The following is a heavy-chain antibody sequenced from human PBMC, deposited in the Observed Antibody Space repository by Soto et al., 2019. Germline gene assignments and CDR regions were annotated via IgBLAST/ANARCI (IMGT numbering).Heavy chain of an antibody. Sequence: ASVKVSCKVSGYTLTELSMHWVRQAPGKGLEWMGGFDPEDGETIYAQKFQGRVTMTEDTSTDTAYMELSSLRSEDTAVYYCATVQKLFNYYGSGSYLYYFDYWGQGTLVTVSS. CDR3: ATVQKLFNYYGSGSYLYYFDY. D-gene: IGHD3-10*01. CDR2: FDPEDGET. CDR1: GYTLTELS. V-gene: IGHV1-24*01. J-gene: IGHJ4*02.